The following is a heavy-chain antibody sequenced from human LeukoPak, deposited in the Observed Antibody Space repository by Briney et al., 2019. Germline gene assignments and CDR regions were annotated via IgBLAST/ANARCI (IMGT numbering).Heavy chain of an antibody. CDR3: ARGVGYYGSEGDEPN. D-gene: IGHD3-10*01. V-gene: IGHV4-30-4*01. J-gene: IGHJ4*02. Sequence: PSQTLSLTCTVSGGSISSGDYYWSWIRQPPGKGLEWIGYIYYSGSTNYNPSLKSRVTISVDTSKNQFSLKLSSVTAADTAVYYCARGVGYYGSEGDEPNWGQGTLVTVSS. CDR2: IYYSGST. CDR1: GGSISSGDYY.